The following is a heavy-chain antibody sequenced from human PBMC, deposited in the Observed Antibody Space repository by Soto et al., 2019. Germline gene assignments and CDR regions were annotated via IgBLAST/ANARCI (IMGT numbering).Heavy chain of an antibody. CDR3: AREDSDCSGGSCWFDS. CDR2: IYYSGST. J-gene: IGHJ5*01. V-gene: IGHV4-31*03. D-gene: IGHD2-15*01. CDR1: GGSISSGGYY. Sequence: QVQLQESGPGLVKPSQTLSLTCTVSGGSISSGGYYWSWIRQHPGQGLEWIGYIYYSGSTYYNPSLESRVITSVDTSKSQCSLKLGSVTAADTAVYYCAREDSDCSGGSCWFDSWGQGTLVTVSS.